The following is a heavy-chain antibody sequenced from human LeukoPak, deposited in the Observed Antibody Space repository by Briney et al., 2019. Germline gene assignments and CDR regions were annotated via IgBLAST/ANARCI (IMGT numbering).Heavy chain of an antibody. D-gene: IGHD6-19*01. CDR3: AKVLGGSGWYPPFDY. CDR1: GFTFSSYG. V-gene: IGHV3-30*18. Sequence: PGGSLRLSCAASGFTFSSYGMHWVRQAPGKGLEWVAVISYDGSNKYYADSVKGRFTISRDNSKNTLYLQMNSLRAEDTALYYCAKVLGGSGWYPPFDYWGQGTLVTVSS. J-gene: IGHJ4*02. CDR2: ISYDGSNK.